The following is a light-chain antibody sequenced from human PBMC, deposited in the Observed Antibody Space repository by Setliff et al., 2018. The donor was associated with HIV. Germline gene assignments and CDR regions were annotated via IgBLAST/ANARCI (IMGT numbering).Light chain of an antibody. J-gene: IGLJ1*01. CDR2: EVA. CDR1: DDNIANYES. V-gene: IGLV2-14*01. Sequence: QSALTQPASVSGSPGQSITISCTGGDDNIANYESVSWYQQHPGEVPKLIIYEVAERPSGISDRFSGSKSGNTASLTISGLQTEDEAHYYCSSYTKTASVYVVGSGTKV. CDR3: SSYTKTASVYV.